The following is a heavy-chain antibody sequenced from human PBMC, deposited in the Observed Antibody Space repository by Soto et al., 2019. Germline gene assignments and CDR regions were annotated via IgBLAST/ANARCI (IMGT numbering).Heavy chain of an antibody. V-gene: IGHV5-51*01. CDR2: IYPGDSDT. D-gene: IGHD3-9*01. J-gene: IGHJ5*02. CDR3: ARHRGYYDILTGYYSYNWFDP. Sequence: GESLKISCKGSGYSFTSYWIGWVRQMPGKGLEWMGIIYPGDSDTRYSPSFQGQVTISADKSISTAYLQWSSLKASDTAMYYCARHRGYYDILTGYYSYNWFDPWGQGTLVTVSS. CDR1: GYSFTSYW.